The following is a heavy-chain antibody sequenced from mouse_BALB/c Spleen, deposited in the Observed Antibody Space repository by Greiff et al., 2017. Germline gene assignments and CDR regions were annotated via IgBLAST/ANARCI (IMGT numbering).Heavy chain of an antibody. CDR3: AVIHYYGYVGLAY. Sequence: EVQLVESGPDLVKPSQSLSLTCTVTGYSITSGDIWHWLRQFPGNKLEWMGYIHYSGSTNYNPSLKSRIFITRDTSKNQFFLQLNSVTTEDTATYYCAVIHYYGYVGLAYWGKGTLVTVSA. J-gene: IGHJ3*01. V-gene: IGHV3-1*02. CDR1: GYSITSGDI. CDR2: IHYSGST. D-gene: IGHD1-2*01.